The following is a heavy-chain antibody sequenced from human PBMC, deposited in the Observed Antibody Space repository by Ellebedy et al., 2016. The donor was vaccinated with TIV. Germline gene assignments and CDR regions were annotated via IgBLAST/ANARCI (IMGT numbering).Heavy chain of an antibody. D-gene: IGHD6-19*01. CDR1: GGSFSGYY. CDR3: AREAGIAGAGMVDY. CDR2: INHSGST. Sequence: MPSETLSLTCAVYGGSFSGYYWSWIRQPPGKGLEWIGEINHSGSTNYNPSLKNRVTISVDTSKNRFSRKLRSVTAADTAVYYCAREAGIAGAGMVDYWGQGTLVTVSS. J-gene: IGHJ4*02. V-gene: IGHV4-34*01.